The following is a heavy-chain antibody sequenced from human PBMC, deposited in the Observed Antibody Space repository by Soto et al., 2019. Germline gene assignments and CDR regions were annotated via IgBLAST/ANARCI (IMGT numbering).Heavy chain of an antibody. CDR3: ARQGYYGSGSYYKFRWFDP. V-gene: IGHV4-39*01. CDR1: GGSISSGGYY. Sequence: PSETLSLTSAVSGGSISSGGYYWGWIRQPPGKGLEWIASIYYSGSTYYNPSLKSRVTIFVDTSKNQFSLKLSSVTAADTALYYCARQGYYGSGSYYKFRWFDPWGQGTLVTAPQ. J-gene: IGHJ5*02. D-gene: IGHD3-10*01. CDR2: IYYSGST.